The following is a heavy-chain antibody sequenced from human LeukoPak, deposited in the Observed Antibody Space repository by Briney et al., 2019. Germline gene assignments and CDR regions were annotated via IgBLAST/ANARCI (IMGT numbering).Heavy chain of an antibody. CDR1: GFTFSSYA. D-gene: IGHD3-22*01. CDR3: ARDQTPYYDSSGYYYGVDY. J-gene: IGHJ4*02. V-gene: IGHV3-23*01. Sequence: GGFLRLSCAASGFTFSSYAMSWVRQAPGKGLEWVSAISGSGGSTYYADSVKGRFTISRDNSKNTLYLQMNSLRAEDTAVYYCARDQTPYYDSSGYYYGVDYWGQGTLVTVSS. CDR2: ISGSGGST.